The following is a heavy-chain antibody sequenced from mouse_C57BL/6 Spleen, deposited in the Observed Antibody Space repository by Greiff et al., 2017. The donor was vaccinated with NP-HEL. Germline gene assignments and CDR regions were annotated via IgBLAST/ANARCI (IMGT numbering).Heavy chain of an antibody. V-gene: IGHV1-55*01. CDR2: IYPGSGST. D-gene: IGHD1-3*01. Sequence: QVQLKQSGAELVKPGASVKMSCKASGYTFTSYWITWVKQRPGQGLEWIGDIYPGSGSTNYNEKFKSKATLTVDTSSSTAYMQLSSLTSEDSAVYYCARYKPFDYAMDYWGQGTSVTVSS. J-gene: IGHJ4*01. CDR3: ARYKPFDYAMDY. CDR1: GYTFTSYW.